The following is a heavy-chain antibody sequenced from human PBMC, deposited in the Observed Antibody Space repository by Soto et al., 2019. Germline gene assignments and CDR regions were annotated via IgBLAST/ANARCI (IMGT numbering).Heavy chain of an antibody. CDR2: ISSSSSTI. CDR3: ARLFLPAAMSWYYYYYMDV. CDR1: GFTFSSYS. D-gene: IGHD2-2*01. Sequence: GGSLRLSCAASGFTFSSYSMNWVRQAPGKGLEWVSYISSSSSTIYYADSVKGRFTISRDNAKNSLYLQMNSLRAEDTAVYYCARLFLPAAMSWYYYYYMDVWGKGTTVTVSS. J-gene: IGHJ6*03. V-gene: IGHV3-48*01.